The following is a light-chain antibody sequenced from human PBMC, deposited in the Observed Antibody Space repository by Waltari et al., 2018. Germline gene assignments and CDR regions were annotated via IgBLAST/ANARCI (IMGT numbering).Light chain of an antibody. V-gene: IGLV2-8*01. J-gene: IGLJ3*02. CDR2: EVT. CDR3: SSYAGSSVWV. Sequence: QSALTQPPSASGSPGQSVTIPCPGRSSHIGNYDYVAWYQQRPDKAPELMIYEVTKRPSGVPDRFSGSKSGNTASLTVSGLQAADEADYYCSSYAGSSVWVFGGGTKLTVV. CDR1: SSHIGNYDY.